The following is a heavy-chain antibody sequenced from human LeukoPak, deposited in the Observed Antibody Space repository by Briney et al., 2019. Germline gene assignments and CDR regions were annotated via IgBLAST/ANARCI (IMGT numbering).Heavy chain of an antibody. Sequence: ASVKVSCKASGYTFTSYDINWARQATGQGLEWMGWMNPNSGNTGYAQKFQGRVTITRNTSISTAYMELSSLRSEDTAVYYCAGALERGGDFDYWGQGTLVTVSS. V-gene: IGHV1-8*01. CDR2: MNPNSGNT. CDR1: GYTFTSYD. J-gene: IGHJ4*02. CDR3: AGALERGGDFDY. D-gene: IGHD3-16*01.